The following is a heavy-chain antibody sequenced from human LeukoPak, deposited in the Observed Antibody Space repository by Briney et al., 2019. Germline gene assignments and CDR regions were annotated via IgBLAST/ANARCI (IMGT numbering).Heavy chain of an antibody. D-gene: IGHD6-19*01. J-gene: IGHJ4*02. CDR2: ISSNGGST. Sequence: GGSLRLSCAASGFTFSSYTMHWVRQAPGKGLEYVSAISSNGGSTYYANSVKGRFTISRDNSKNTLYLQMGSLSAEDMAVYYCARDGEQWLVNYYFDYWGQGTLVTVSS. CDR3: ARDGEQWLVNYYFDY. CDR1: GFTFSSYT. V-gene: IGHV3-64*01.